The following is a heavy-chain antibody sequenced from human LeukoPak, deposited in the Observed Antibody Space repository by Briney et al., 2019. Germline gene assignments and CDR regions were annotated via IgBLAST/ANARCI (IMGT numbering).Heavy chain of an antibody. J-gene: IGHJ3*02. CDR3: ARDVSRIVGYGLDI. CDR1: GYTFTDYF. V-gene: IGHV1-2*02. CDR2: VNPKSTGT. D-gene: IGHD4-17*01. Sequence: ASVRVSCKASGYTFTDYFMHWVRQAPGQGLEWMGWVNPKSTGTNIAQKFRSRVTLTSDTSSSTVYMEMSRLTSDDTAVYYCARDVSRIVGYGLDIWGQGTMVTVSS.